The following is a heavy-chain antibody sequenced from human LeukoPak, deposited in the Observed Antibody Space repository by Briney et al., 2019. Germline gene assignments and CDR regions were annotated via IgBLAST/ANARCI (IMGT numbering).Heavy chain of an antibody. V-gene: IGHV3-66*01. J-gene: IGHJ4*02. CDR3: RGYYYDSSGHYLTDY. D-gene: IGHD3-22*01. CDR2: IYSGGRT. CDR1: GFTVSSNY. Sequence: GRSLRLSCAASGFTVSSNYMTWVRQAPGKGLEWVSIIYSGGRTYYADSVKGRFTISRDNSKNTLYLQMNSLRAEDTAVYYCRGYYYDSSGHYLTDYWGQGTLVTVSS.